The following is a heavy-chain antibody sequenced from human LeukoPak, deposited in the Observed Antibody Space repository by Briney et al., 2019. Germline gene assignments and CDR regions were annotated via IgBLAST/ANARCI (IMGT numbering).Heavy chain of an antibody. CDR2: VNDRGTT. J-gene: IGHJ4*02. D-gene: IGHD2-15*01. CDR3: ATRRGGPYPYYFDH. Sequence: PSETLSLTCAVYGDSFSGYYWSWIRQSPGTGLEWIWEVNDRGTTNYNPNLKSRVTISVVTSSNQFSLKLTSVTAADTALYFCATRRGGPYPYYFDHWDQGALVTVSS. V-gene: IGHV4-34*01. CDR1: GDSFSGYY.